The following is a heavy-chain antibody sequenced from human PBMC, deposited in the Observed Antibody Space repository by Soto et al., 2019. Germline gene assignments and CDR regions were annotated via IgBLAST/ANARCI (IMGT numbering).Heavy chain of an antibody. V-gene: IGHV4-30-2*01. Sequence: SETLSLTCAVSGGSISSGGYSWSWIRQPPGKGLEWIGYIYHSGSTYYNPSLKSRVTISVDRSKNQFSLKLSSVTAADTAVYYCARVKVKIFGVVITPFDRWGQGNLVPVSS. CDR1: GGSISSGGYS. CDR2: IYHSGST. CDR3: ARVKVKIFGVVITPFDR. D-gene: IGHD3-3*01. J-gene: IGHJ5*02.